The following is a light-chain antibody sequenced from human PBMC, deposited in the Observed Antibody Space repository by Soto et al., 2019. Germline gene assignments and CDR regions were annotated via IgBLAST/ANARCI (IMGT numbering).Light chain of an antibody. Sequence: QSVLTQPPSASGSPGQSVTISCTGTSSDVGAYNYVSWYQQHPGKAPNLMIYEVSKRPSGVPDRCSGSMSGITASLTGAGLQDEDEADYSCRSYGGSNNLVFGGGTELTVL. J-gene: IGLJ2*01. V-gene: IGLV2-8*01. CDR3: RSYGGSNNLV. CDR1: SSDVGAYNY. CDR2: EVS.